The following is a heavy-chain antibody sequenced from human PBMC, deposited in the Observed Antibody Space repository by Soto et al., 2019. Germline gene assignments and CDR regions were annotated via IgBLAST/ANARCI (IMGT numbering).Heavy chain of an antibody. V-gene: IGHV3-48*02. Sequence: GGSLRLSCAASGFTFSTYPMHWVRQGPGTGLEWVAYITSSSDTIYYSDSVKGRFTISRDNGKNSLFLQMNSLRDEDTAVYYCARVVVVIPPGYYYAMDVWGQGTTVTVSS. D-gene: IGHD3-22*01. J-gene: IGHJ6*02. CDR1: GFTFSTYP. CDR3: ARVVVVIPPGYYYAMDV. CDR2: ITSSSDTI.